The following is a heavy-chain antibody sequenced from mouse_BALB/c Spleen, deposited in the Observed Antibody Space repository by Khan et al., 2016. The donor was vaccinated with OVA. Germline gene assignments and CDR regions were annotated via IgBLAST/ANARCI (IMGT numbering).Heavy chain of an antibody. CDR3: TRLAYYYNSEGFAY. Sequence: EVKLVESGGDLVKPGGSLKLSCAASGFTFSTYGMSWVRQTPDKRLEWVAAISSGGSYTYYPDSVKGRFTISRANAKNTLYLQMSSLKSEGTAMYYCTRLAYYYNSEGFAYWGQGTLVTVSA. CDR1: GFTFSTYG. D-gene: IGHD1-1*01. CDR2: ISSGGSYT. V-gene: IGHV5-6*01. J-gene: IGHJ3*01.